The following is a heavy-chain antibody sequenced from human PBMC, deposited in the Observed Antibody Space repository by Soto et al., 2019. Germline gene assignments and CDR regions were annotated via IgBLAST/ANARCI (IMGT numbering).Heavy chain of an antibody. CDR3: AKDRGGSDYGDYYYYGMDV. Sequence: GGSLRLSCAASGFTFSSYGMHWVRQAPGKGLEWVAVISYDGSNKYYADSVKGRFTISRDNSKNTLYLQMNSLRAEDTAVYYCAKDRGGSDYGDYYYYGMDVWGQGTTVTVSS. D-gene: IGHD4-17*01. J-gene: IGHJ6*02. V-gene: IGHV3-30*18. CDR1: GFTFSSYG. CDR2: ISYDGSNK.